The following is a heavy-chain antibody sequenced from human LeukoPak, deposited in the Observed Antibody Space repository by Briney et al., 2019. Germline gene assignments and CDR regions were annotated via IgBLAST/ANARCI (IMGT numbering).Heavy chain of an antibody. CDR2: IYTSGST. D-gene: IGHD2-2*02. J-gene: IGHJ6*02. CDR1: GGSISSYY. CDR3: ARDHFTCSSTSCYSIARPRQYYYYGMDV. Sequence: SETLSLTCAVSGGSISSYYWSWIRQPAGKGLEWIGRIYTSGSTNYNPSLKSRVTMSVDTSKNQFSLKLSSVTAADTAVYYCARDHFTCSSTSCYSIARPRQYYYYGMDVWGQGTTVTVSS. V-gene: IGHV4-4*07.